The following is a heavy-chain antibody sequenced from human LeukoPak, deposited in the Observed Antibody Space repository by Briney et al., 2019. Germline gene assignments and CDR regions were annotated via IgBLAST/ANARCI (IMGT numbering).Heavy chain of an antibody. Sequence: PGGSLRLSCAASGFTFSSYSMNWVRQAPGKGLEWVSYISSSGSTIYYADSVKGRFTISRDNAKNSLYLQMNSLRAEDTAVYYCARLLTGAFDIWGQGTMVTVSS. CDR3: ARLLTGAFDI. J-gene: IGHJ3*02. CDR1: GFTFSSYS. D-gene: IGHD1-14*01. CDR2: ISSSGSTI. V-gene: IGHV3-48*04.